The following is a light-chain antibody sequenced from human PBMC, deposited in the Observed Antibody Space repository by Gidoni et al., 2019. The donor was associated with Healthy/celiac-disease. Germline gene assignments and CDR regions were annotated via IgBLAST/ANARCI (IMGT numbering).Light chain of an antibody. V-gene: IGLV2-14*01. Sequence: QSALTQPASVSGSPGQSITISCTGTSSDGGRYNYVSWYQQHPGKAPKLMIYEVSNRTSGVSNRFSGSKSGNTASLTISGLQAEDEADYYCSSYTSSSTVVFGGGTKLTVL. CDR1: SSDGGRYNY. CDR2: EVS. CDR3: SSYTSSSTVV. J-gene: IGLJ2*01.